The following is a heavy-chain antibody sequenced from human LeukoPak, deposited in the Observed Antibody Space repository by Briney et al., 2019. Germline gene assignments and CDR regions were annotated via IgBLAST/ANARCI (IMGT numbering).Heavy chain of an antibody. D-gene: IGHD3-10*01. Sequence: GGSLRLSCAASGFTFSSYAMSWVRQAPGKGLEWVSAISGSGGSTYYAGSVKGRFTISRDNSKNTLYLQMNSLRAEDTAVYYCGKAQGGGFSIAKGRGVAFQVWAQGTLVTVPS. CDR1: GFTFSSYA. CDR2: ISGSGGST. CDR3: GKAQGGGFSIAKGRGVAFQV. J-gene: IGHJ4*02. V-gene: IGHV3-23*01.